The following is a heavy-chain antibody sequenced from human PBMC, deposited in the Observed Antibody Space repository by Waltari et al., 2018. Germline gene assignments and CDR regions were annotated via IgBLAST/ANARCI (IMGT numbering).Heavy chain of an antibody. Sequence: QVQLQESGPGLVKPSETLSLTCTVSGGSISSYYWSWIRQPPGKGLEWIGYIYYSGSTNYNPSLKSRVTISVDTSKNQFSLKLSSVTAADTAVYYCARDKGIAVAGIGYYYYYGMDVWGQGTTVTVSS. J-gene: IGHJ6*02. CDR2: IYYSGST. CDR1: GGSISSYY. V-gene: IGHV4-59*01. CDR3: ARDKGIAVAGIGYYYYYGMDV. D-gene: IGHD6-19*01.